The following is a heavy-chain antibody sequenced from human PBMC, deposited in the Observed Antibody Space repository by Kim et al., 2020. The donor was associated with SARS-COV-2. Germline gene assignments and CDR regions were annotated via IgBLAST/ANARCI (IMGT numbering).Heavy chain of an antibody. CDR2: ISGSGGST. D-gene: IGHD6-13*01. V-gene: IGHV3-23*01. CDR3: ATLPHRIAAAGTVVDY. Sequence: GGSLRLSCAASGFTFSSYAMSWVRQAPGKGLEWVSAISGSGGSTYYADSVKGRFTISRDNSKNTLYLQMNSLRAEDTAVYYCATLPHRIAAAGTVVDYWGQGTLVTVSS. J-gene: IGHJ4*02. CDR1: GFTFSSYA.